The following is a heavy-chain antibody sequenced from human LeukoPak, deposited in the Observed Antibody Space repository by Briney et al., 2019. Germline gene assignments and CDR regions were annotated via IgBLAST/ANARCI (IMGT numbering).Heavy chain of an antibody. CDR1: GGSFSGYY. J-gene: IGHJ4*02. Sequence: SETLSLTCAVYGGSFSGYYWSWIRQPPGKGLEWIGEINHSGSTNYNPSLKSRVTISVDTSKSQFSLKLSSVTAADTAVYYCARAYLSLRYFDYWGQGTLVAVSS. CDR3: ARAYLSLRYFDY. CDR2: INHSGST. V-gene: IGHV4-34*01. D-gene: IGHD5-12*01.